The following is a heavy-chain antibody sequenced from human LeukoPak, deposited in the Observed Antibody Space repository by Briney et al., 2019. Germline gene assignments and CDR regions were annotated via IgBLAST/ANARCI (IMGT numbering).Heavy chain of an antibody. D-gene: IGHD3-10*01. J-gene: IGHJ4*02. V-gene: IGHV4-59*12. CDR1: GGSISSYY. CDR3: ARGAMIRGGRYFDF. Sequence: KTSETLSLTCTVSGGSISSYYWSWIRQPPGKGLEWIGYIYYSGSTNYNPSLKSRVTISVDTSKNQFSLKLNSMTTADTAVYYCARGAMIRGGRYFDFWGQGTLVTVSS. CDR2: IYYSGST.